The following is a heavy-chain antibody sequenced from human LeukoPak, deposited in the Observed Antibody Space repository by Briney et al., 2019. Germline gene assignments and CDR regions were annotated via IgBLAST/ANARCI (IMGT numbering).Heavy chain of an antibody. CDR1: GFTFSGYG. CDR3: AKDQRWLQLGSFDY. Sequence: PGGSLRLSCAASGFTFSGYGMHWVRQAPGKGLEWVAFIRNDGSNKYYADSVKGRFTISRDNSKNTLYLQMNSLRAEDTAVFYCAKDQRWLQLGSFDYWGQGALVTVSS. V-gene: IGHV3-30*02. D-gene: IGHD5-24*01. J-gene: IGHJ4*02. CDR2: IRNDGSNK.